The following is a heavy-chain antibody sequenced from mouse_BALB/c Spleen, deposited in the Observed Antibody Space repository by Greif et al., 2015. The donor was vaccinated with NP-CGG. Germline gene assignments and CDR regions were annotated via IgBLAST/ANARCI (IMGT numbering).Heavy chain of an antibody. V-gene: IGHV1-77*01. CDR2: IYPGSGNT. D-gene: IGHD2-14*01. J-gene: IGHJ4*01. Sequence: VQLQQSGAELARPGASVKLSCKASGYTFTDYYINWVKQRTGQGLEWIGEIYPGSGNTYYNEKFKGKATLTADKSSSTAYMQLSSLTSEDSAVYFCARKGVRRAMDYWGQGTSATVSS. CDR1: GYTFTDYY. CDR3: ARKGVRRAMDY.